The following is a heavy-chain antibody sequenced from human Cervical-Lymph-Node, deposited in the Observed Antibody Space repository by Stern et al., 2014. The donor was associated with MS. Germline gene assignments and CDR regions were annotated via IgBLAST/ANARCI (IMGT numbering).Heavy chain of an antibody. J-gene: IGHJ3*02. CDR2: LFSNDEK. CDR1: GFSLSNVRMG. V-gene: IGHV2-26*01. Sequence: QVTLREPGPVLVKPTETLTLTCTVSGFSLSNVRMGVSWIRQPPGKALEWLAQLFSNDEKSYSTSLKSRLTISKDTSKSQVVLTMTNMDPVDTATYYCARILAVADLAFDIWGQGTMVTVSS. CDR3: ARILAVADLAFDI. D-gene: IGHD6-19*01.